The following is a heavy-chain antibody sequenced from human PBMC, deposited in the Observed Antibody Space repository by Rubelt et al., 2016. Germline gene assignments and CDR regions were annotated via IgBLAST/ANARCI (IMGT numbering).Heavy chain of an antibody. D-gene: IGHD4-23*01. Sequence: GFTLNNYWMHWVRQAPGKGLEWVANIKQDGSEKYSVDSVKGRFTISRDNAKNSLYLQMNSLRAEDTAVYYCARDESRIEPKRGNNFDYWGQGTLVTVSS. CDR2: IKQDGSEK. CDR1: GFTLNNYW. CDR3: ARDESRIEPKRGNNFDY. V-gene: IGHV3-7*01. J-gene: IGHJ4*02.